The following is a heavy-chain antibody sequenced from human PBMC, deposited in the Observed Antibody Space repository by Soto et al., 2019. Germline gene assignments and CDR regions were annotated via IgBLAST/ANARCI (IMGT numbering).Heavy chain of an antibody. V-gene: IGHV3-48*02. CDR2: ISSSSSTI. D-gene: IGHD3-22*01. J-gene: IGHJ1*01. CDR3: ARDPPSSNYDSSGYYPEYFQH. Sequence: EVQLVESGGGLVQPGGSLRLSCAASGFTFSSYSMNWVRQAPGKGLEWVSYISSSSSTIYYADSVKGRFTISRDNAKNSLYLQMNSLRDEDTGVYYCARDPPSSNYDSSGYYPEYFQHWGQGTLVTVSS. CDR1: GFTFSSYS.